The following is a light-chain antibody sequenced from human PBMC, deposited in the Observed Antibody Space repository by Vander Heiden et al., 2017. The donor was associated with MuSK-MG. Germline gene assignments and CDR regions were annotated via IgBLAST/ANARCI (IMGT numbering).Light chain of an antibody. CDR1: QRIKIN. V-gene: IGKV3-15*01. Sequence: EVVLTQSPAPLSVSPGDTATLSCRASQRIKINLAWYQQKPRQGPRLLIYGESSRSTGIPDRFSGSGDGKEFTITISSRQSEDFAGYYCQQNKNWPPITFGGGTKVEIK. CDR2: GES. J-gene: IGKJ4*01. CDR3: QQNKNWPPIT.